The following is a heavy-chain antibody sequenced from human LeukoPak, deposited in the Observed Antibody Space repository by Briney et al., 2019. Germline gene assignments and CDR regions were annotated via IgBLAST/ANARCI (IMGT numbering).Heavy chain of an antibody. V-gene: IGHV1-18*01. CDR2: ISAYNGNT. CDR3: ARDLPYYYDSSGYYRPSLGY. J-gene: IGHJ4*02. D-gene: IGHD3-22*01. CDR1: GYTFTGYY. Sequence: ASVKVSCKASGYTFTGYYMHWVRQAPGQGLEWMGWISAYNGNTNYAQKLQGRVTMTTDTSTSTAYMELRSLRSDDTAVYYCARDLPYYYDSSGYYRPSLGYWGQGTLVTVSS.